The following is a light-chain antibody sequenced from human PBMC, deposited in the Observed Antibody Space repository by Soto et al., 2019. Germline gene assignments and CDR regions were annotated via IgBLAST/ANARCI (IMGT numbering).Light chain of an antibody. V-gene: IGLV2-14*01. J-gene: IGLJ3*02. CDR2: KVS. Sequence: QSALTQPASVSGSPGQSITIPCTGSSNDIGGYNYVSWYQQHPGRAPKLVIYKVSDRPSGVSTRFSASKSGNTASLTISGLQAEDEADYHCSSYSTTTTPQWVFGGGTKLTVL. CDR1: SNDIGGYNY. CDR3: SSYSTTTTPQWV.